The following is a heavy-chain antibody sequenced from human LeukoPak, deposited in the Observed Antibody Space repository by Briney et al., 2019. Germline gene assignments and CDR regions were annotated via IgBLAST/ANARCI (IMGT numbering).Heavy chain of an antibody. V-gene: IGHV6-1*01. J-gene: IGHJ6*02. CDR2: TYYRSKWYN. CDR3: ARDLASSGYRYYYGMDV. Sequence: SQTLSLTCAISGDSVSSNSAAWTWIRQSPSRGLEWLGRTYYRSKWYNDYAVSVKSRITINPDTSKKQFSLQLNSVTPEDTAVYYCARDLASSGYRYYYGMDVWGQGTTVTVSS. CDR1: GDSVSSNSAA. D-gene: IGHD3-22*01.